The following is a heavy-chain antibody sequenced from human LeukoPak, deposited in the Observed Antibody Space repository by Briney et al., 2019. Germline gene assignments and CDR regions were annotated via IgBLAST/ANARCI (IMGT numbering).Heavy chain of an antibody. V-gene: IGHV4-30-2*01. J-gene: IGHJ5*02. CDR2: IYHSGST. Sequence: SETLSLTCAISGGSISSGGYSWTWIRQPPGKGLEWIGYIYHSGSTYYKPSLKSRVTISVDRSKNQFSLKLTSVTAADTAVYYCAREADTGNWFDPWGQGTLVTVSS. D-gene: IGHD7-27*01. CDR1: GGSISSGGYS. CDR3: AREADTGNWFDP.